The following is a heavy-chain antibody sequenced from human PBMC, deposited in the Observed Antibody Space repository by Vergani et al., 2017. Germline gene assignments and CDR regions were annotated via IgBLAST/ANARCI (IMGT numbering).Heavy chain of an antibody. CDR3: ARRRNIVVVTDGWYFDL. D-gene: IGHD2-21*02. V-gene: IGHV4-39*01. J-gene: IGHJ2*01. CDR2: IYYSGST. CDR1: GGSISSSSYY. Sequence: QLQLQESGPGLVKPSETLSLTCTVSGGSISSSSYYWGWIRQPPGKGLEWIGSIYYSGSTYYNPSLKSRVSISVDTSKNPFSLKLSSVTAADTAVYYCARRRNIVVVTDGWYFDLWGRGTLVTVSS.